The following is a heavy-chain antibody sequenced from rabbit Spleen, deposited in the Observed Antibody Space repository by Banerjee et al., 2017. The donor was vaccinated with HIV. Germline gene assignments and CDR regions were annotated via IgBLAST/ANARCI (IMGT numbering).Heavy chain of an antibody. J-gene: IGHJ2*01. CDR2: IDTNDGDT. V-gene: IGHV1S45*01. D-gene: IGHD1-1*01. CDR3: ARNYVNAFDP. CDR1: GFSFSNKAV. Sequence: LEESGGGLVQPEGSLALTCKASGFSFSNKAVMCWVRQAPGKGLEWIACIDTNDGDTDYANWPKGRFTISKTSSTTVTLQMTSLTAADTATYFCARNYVNAFDPWGPGTLVT.